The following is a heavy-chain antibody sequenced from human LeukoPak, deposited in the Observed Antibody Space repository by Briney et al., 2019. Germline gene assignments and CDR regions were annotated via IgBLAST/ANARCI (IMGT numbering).Heavy chain of an antibody. CDR2: IIPILGIA. CDR3: ASLLTMVRGVISDY. V-gene: IGHV1-69*04. D-gene: IGHD3-10*01. J-gene: IGHJ4*02. CDR1: GGTFSSYA. Sequence: SVKVSCKASGGTFSSYAISWVPQAPGQGLEWMGRIIPILGIANYAQKFQGRVTITADKSTSTAYMELSSLRSEDTAVYYCASLLTMVRGVISDYWGQGTLVTVSS.